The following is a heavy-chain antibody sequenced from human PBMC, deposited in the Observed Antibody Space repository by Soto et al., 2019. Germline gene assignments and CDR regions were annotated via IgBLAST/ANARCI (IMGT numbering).Heavy chain of an antibody. J-gene: IGHJ6*02. Sequence: GASVKVSCKASGCSFTDYHIHWVRQAPGQGLEWLGRINPKSGGTSTAQKFQGWVTMTRDRSISTVYMEMRNLRSDDTAVYYCVRDFWQWLVQYYYGMAVWGQGTTVTVSS. CDR1: GCSFTDYH. CDR2: INPKSGGT. D-gene: IGHD6-19*01. CDR3: VRDFWQWLVQYYYGMAV. V-gene: IGHV1-2*04.